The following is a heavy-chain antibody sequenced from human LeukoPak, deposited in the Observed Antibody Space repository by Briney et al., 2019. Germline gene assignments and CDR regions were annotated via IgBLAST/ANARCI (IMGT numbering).Heavy chain of an antibody. J-gene: IGHJ4*02. CDR2: IYYSGST. CDR3: ARGRSHYDILTGYYLLGFFGY. CDR1: GGSISSSTYY. D-gene: IGHD3-9*01. V-gene: IGHV4-39*07. Sequence: SETLSLTCTVSGGSISSSTYYWGWIRQPPGKGLEWIGSIYYSGSTNYNPSLKSRVTISVDTSKNQFSLKLSSVTAADTAVYYCARGRSHYDILTGYYLLGFFGYWGQGTLVTVSS.